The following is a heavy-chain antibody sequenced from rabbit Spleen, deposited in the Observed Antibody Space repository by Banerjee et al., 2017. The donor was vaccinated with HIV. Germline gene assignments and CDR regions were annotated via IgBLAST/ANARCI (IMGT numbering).Heavy chain of an antibody. CDR1: GFSFSSGYY. V-gene: IGHV1S40*01. Sequence: QQLVESGGGLVKPGASLTVTCKASGFSFSSGYYMSWVRQAPGKGLEWIACINTATGKGVYASWAKGRFTISKTSSTTVTLQLTSLTAADTATYFCARGSAAMTMVITGFYFNLWGPGTLVTVS. J-gene: IGHJ4*01. D-gene: IGHD2-1*01. CDR3: ARGSAAMTMVITGFYFNL. CDR2: INTATGKG.